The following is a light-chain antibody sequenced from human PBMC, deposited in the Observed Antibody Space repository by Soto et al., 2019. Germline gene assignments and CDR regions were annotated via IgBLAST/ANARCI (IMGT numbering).Light chain of an antibody. CDR2: LRS. CDR3: MQGLQTPYT. CDR1: QSLLHSNGYTY. J-gene: IGKJ2*01. V-gene: IGKV2-28*01. Sequence: DIVMIQSPLSLPVTPGEPASISCRSSQSLLHSNGYTYLDWYLQKPGQSPQLLIYLRSNRASGVPDRFSGSGSGTDFTLKISRVEAEAFGVYYCMQGLQTPYTFGQGTKLEIK.